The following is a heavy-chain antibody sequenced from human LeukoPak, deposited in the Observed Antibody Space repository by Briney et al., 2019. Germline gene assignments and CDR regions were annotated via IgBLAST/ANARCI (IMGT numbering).Heavy chain of an antibody. Sequence: GGSLRLSCAASGFTFSSYGMHWVRQAPGKGLEWVAVIWYDGSNKYYADSVKGRFTISRDNSKNSLYLQMNSLRAEDTAVYYCARSDCSSASCSSRGGYYNYYMDVWGKGTTVTVSS. J-gene: IGHJ6*03. V-gene: IGHV3-33*01. CDR3: ARSDCSSASCSSRGGYYNYYMDV. CDR1: GFTFSSYG. D-gene: IGHD2-2*01. CDR2: IWYDGSNK.